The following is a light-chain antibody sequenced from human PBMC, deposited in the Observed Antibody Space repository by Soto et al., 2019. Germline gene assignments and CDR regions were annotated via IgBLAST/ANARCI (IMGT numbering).Light chain of an antibody. CDR2: EVT. J-gene: IGLJ1*01. Sequence: LTQPPSASGSRGQSVTISCTGTSSDVGGYNYISWYKQHPGKAPKLMIYEVTKRPSGVPDRFSGSKSGNTASLTVSGLQAEDEADYFCSSYAGSNNYVFGTGTKVTVL. CDR1: SSDVGGYNY. V-gene: IGLV2-8*01. CDR3: SSYAGSNNYV.